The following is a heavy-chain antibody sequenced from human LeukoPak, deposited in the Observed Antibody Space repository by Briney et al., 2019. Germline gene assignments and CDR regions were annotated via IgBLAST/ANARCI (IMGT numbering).Heavy chain of an antibody. J-gene: IGHJ4*02. D-gene: IGHD3-10*01. CDR3: AKRVWFGETNSDY. V-gene: IGHV3-23*01. CDR2: ISGSGGGT. Sequence: PGGSLRLSCAASGFTFSSYAMSWVRQAPGKGLEWVSAISGSGGGTYYADSVKGRFTISRDTSKNTLYLQMNSLRAEDTAVYYCAKRVWFGETNSDYWGQGTLVTVSS. CDR1: GFTFSSYA.